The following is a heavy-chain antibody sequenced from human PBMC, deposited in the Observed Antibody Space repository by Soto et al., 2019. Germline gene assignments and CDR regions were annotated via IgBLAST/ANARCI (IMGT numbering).Heavy chain of an antibody. J-gene: IGHJ5*02. D-gene: IGHD1-26*01. CDR1: GGTFSRHA. V-gene: IGHV1-69*13. CDR3: ARAIVGPPTTGWLDP. Sequence: SVKVSCKASGGTFSRHAISWVRQAPGQGLEWMGGIIPIFGTANYAQKFQGRVTITADESTSTAYMELSSLRFEDTAVYYCARAIVGPPTTGWLDPWGQGTLGTVSS. CDR2: IIPIFGTA.